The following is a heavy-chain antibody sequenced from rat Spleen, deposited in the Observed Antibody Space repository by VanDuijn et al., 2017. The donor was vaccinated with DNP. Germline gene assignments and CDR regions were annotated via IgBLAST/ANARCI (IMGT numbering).Heavy chain of an antibody. J-gene: IGHJ2*01. CDR3: TTDRGSSY. D-gene: IGHD4-3*01. Sequence: EVQLVESGGGLVQPGRSLKLSCAASGFTFSNYGMAWVRQAPKEGLEWVASITNSGGSTYYRDSVKGRFTISRDNAKSTLYLQMDSLRSEDTATYYCTTDRGSSYWGQGVMVTVSS. V-gene: IGHV5-27*01. CDR2: ITNSGGST. CDR1: GFTFSNYG.